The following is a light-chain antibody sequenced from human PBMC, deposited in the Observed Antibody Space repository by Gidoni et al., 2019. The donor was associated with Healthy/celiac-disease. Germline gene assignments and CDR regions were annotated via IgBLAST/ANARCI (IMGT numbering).Light chain of an antibody. CDR3: QQSYSTPLT. CDR1: QSISSY. V-gene: IGKV1-39*01. Sequence: DIHMPQSPSSLSASVGDRVTISRRASQSISSYLNWYQQKPGKAPTLLIYAASSLQSGFPSRFSGSGSGTDFTLTISSLQPEDFATYYCQQSYSTPLTFGGGTKVEIK. CDR2: AAS. J-gene: IGKJ4*01.